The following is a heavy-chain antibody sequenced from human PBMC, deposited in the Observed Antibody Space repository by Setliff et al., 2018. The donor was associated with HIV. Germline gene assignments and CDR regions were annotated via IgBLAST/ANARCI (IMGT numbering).Heavy chain of an antibody. D-gene: IGHD5-12*01. CDR1: GDSLGSHY. CDR2: ISYTGGT. Sequence: PSETLSLTCSVSGDSLGSHYWSWVRQPPGKGLEWIGSISYTGGTNHNPSLKSRVTISTDTSKNQFSLNVRSVTAADTAVYFCAKSSPSIGYISDHWGQGTLVTVSS. CDR3: AKSSPSIGYISDH. J-gene: IGHJ4*02. V-gene: IGHV4-59*11.